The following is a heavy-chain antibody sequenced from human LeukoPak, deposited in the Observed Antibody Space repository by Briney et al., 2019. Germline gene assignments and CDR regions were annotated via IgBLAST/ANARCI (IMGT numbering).Heavy chain of an antibody. CDR3: ARDDSGYDYLFGY. Sequence: GGSLRLSCAASGFTFSSYAMHWVRQAPGKGLEWVAVISYDGSNKYYADSVKGRFTISRDNSKNTLYLQMNSLRAEDTAVYYCARDDSGYDYLFGYWGQGTLVTVS. V-gene: IGHV3-30-3*01. J-gene: IGHJ4*02. D-gene: IGHD5-12*01. CDR2: ISYDGSNK. CDR1: GFTFSSYA.